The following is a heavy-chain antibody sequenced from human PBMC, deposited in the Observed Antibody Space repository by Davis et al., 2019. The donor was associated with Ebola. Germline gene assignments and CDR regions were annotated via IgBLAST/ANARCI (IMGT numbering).Heavy chain of an antibody. CDR2: TYYNSKWYN. Sequence: PSETLSLTCAISGDSVSTNSAAWNWIRQSASRGLEWLGRTYYNSKWYNDYGLSVKGRITINPETSKNQFSLQLNYVTPEDTAVYYCERLHWGFKAFDTWGQGTMVTVSS. J-gene: IGHJ3*02. D-gene: IGHD7-27*01. CDR1: GDSVSTNSAA. V-gene: IGHV6-1*01. CDR3: ERLHWGFKAFDT.